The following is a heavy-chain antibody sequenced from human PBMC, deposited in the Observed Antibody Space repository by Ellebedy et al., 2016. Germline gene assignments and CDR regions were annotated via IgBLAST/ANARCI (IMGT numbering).Heavy chain of an antibody. J-gene: IGHJ5*01. CDR1: GDSITRGTYY. Sequence: SETLSLTXNISGDSITRGTYYWTWIRQPAGKGLEYIGRINGDGNILRNPSLRSRVTLSRDTSMNQISLKLRSATAADTAVYFCARGRTIAALTTLWFDLWGQGTVVTVSS. CDR3: ARGRTIAALTTLWFDL. CDR2: INGDGNI. D-gene: IGHD1-1*01. V-gene: IGHV4-61*02.